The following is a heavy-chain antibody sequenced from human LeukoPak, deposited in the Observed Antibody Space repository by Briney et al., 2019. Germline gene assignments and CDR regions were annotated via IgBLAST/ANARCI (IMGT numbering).Heavy chain of an antibody. D-gene: IGHD3-10*01. V-gene: IGHV3-49*04. CDR3: TRYYYGSGNYYNFDY. CDR2: IRSKAYGGTT. Sequence: GRSLRLSCTASGFTFGDYAMSWVRQAPGKGLEWVGFIRSKAYGGTTEYAASVKGRFTISRDDSKSIAYLQMNSLKTEDTAVYYCTRYYYGSGNYYNFDYWGQGTLVTVSS. CDR1: GFTFGDYA. J-gene: IGHJ4*02.